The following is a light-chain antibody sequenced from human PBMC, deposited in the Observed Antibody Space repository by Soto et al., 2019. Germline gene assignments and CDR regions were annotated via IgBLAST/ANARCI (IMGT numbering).Light chain of an antibody. J-gene: IGKJ1*01. Sequence: DIQMTQSPSSLSSSVGDSVTISCQASQAINNFLNWYQQNPGKPPQLLISDASTLEKGVPSRFSVAGSWADFSFAISNLLPEDSATYYCQQYEDRPLTFGQGTKVEVK. V-gene: IGKV1-33*01. CDR2: DAS. CDR1: QAINNF. CDR3: QQYEDRPLT.